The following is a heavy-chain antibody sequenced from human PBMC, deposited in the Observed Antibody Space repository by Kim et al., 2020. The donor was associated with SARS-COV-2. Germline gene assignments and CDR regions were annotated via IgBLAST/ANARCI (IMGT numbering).Heavy chain of an antibody. J-gene: IGHJ5*02. D-gene: IGHD6-19*01. CDR2: INHSGST. CDR3: ARGRLQRSSGWFPGWFDP. Sequence: SETLSLTCAVYGGSFSGYYWSWIRQPPGKGLEWIGEINHSGSTNYNPSLKSRVTISVDTSKNQFSLKLSSVTAADTAVYYCARGRLQRSSGWFPGWFDPWGQGTLVTVSS. V-gene: IGHV4-34*01. CDR1: GGSFSGYY.